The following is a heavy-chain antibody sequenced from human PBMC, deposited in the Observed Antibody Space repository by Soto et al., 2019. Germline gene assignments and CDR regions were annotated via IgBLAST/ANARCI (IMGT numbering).Heavy chain of an antibody. Sequence: QVQLVESGGGVVQPGRSLTLSCVASGFTLSNYGMHWVRQAPGKGLEWVAVISYDGTTTYSADSVKGRFSISRDNSKNAPFLQLSSLRAEDTAVYYCAGNVGSSGSSRSFDTWGQGTLVTVSS. CDR2: ISYDGTTT. J-gene: IGHJ5*02. D-gene: IGHD3-10*01. CDR3: AGNVGSSGSSRSFDT. CDR1: GFTLSNYG. V-gene: IGHV3-33*03.